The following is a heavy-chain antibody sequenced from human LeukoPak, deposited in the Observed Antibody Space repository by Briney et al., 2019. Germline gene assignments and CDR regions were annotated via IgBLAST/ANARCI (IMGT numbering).Heavy chain of an antibody. V-gene: IGHV1-18*01. CDR3: ARDADGSGTMLDY. CDR1: GYTFTTYS. D-gene: IGHD3-10*01. J-gene: IGHJ4*02. Sequence: ASVKVSFKTSGYTFTTYSISWVRQAPGQGLEWMGWINADNGNTRHAQKFKGRVTMTTDTSTRTAYMEMRSLGFNDTALYYCARDADGSGTMLDYWGQGTLVTVSS. CDR2: INADNGNT.